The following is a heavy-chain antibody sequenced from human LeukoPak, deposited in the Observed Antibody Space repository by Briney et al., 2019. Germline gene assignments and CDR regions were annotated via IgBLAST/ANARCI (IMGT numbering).Heavy chain of an antibody. J-gene: IGHJ4*02. CDR1: GGSISSGGYS. Sequence: SETLSLACAVSGGSISSGGYSWGWIRQPPGKGLEWIGYIYHSGSTYYNPSLKSRVTISVDRSKNQFSLKLSSVTAADTAVYYCARARKGVIGYWGQGTLVTVSS. CDR2: IYHSGST. V-gene: IGHV4-30-2*01. CDR3: ARARKGVIGY. D-gene: IGHD3-10*01.